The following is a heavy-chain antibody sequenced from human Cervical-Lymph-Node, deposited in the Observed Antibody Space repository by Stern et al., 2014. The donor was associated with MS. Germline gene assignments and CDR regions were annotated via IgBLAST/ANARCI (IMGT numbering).Heavy chain of an antibody. CDR2: IFPGGSDI. V-gene: IGHV5-51*01. J-gene: IGHJ4*02. CDR1: GYTFTSYW. Sequence: QLVQSGPEVKTPGESLKISCQASGYTFTSYWIGWVRQMPGKGLEWIAIIFPGGSDIRYSPSFQGQVTISADKSSSTAYLQWNNLKASDTAIYYCARQRYFDYWGQGTLVTVSS. CDR3: ARQRYFDY.